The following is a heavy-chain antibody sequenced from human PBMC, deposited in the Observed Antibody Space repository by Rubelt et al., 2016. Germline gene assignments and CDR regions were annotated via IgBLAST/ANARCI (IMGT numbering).Heavy chain of an antibody. Sequence: VRQAPGKGLEWVAVIWYDGSNKYYADSVKGRFTISRDNSKNTLYLQMNSLRAEDTAVYYCARGVGWIQLWDDAFDIWGQGTMVTVSS. CDR2: IWYDGSNK. J-gene: IGHJ3*02. CDR3: ARGVGWIQLWDDAFDI. V-gene: IGHV3-33*01. D-gene: IGHD5-18*01.